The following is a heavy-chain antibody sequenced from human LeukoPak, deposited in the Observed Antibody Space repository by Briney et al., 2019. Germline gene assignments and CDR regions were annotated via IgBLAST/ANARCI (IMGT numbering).Heavy chain of an antibody. J-gene: IGHJ4*02. CDR2: IREDGTEK. Sequence: GGSLRLSCAASGFIFSSYWMSWVRQAPGKGLEWVANIREDGTEKNYVDSVKGRFTISRDNAKNSLFLQMSNLRDDDTAIYYRARHVGISFWGQGTLVTVSS. CDR3: ARHVGISF. CDR1: GFIFSSYW. D-gene: IGHD7-27*01. V-gene: IGHV3-7*01.